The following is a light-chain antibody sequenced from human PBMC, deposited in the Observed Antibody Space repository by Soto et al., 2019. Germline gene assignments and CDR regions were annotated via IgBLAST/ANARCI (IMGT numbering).Light chain of an antibody. CDR2: GAS. CDR1: QSVSSSY. CDR3: QQYNNWPPFT. J-gene: IGKJ4*01. Sequence: EIVLTQSPGTLSLSPGERATLSCRASQSVSSSYLAWYQQKPGQAPRLLIYGASSRATGIPDRFSGSGSGTDFTLTIRRLEPEDFAVYYCQQYNNWPPFTFGGGTKVEIK. V-gene: IGKV3-20*01.